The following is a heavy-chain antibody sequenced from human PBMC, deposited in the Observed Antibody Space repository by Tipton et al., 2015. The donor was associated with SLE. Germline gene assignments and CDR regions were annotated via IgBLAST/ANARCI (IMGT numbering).Heavy chain of an antibody. CDR2: IYYSGST. J-gene: IGHJ2*01. CDR3: ASEGPRSYWYFDL. V-gene: IGHV4-39*01. Sequence: TLSLTCTVSGGSISSSSYYWGWIRQPPGKGLEWIGSIYYSGSTYYNPSLKSRVTISVGTSKNQFSLKLSSVTAADTAVYYCASEGPRSYWYFDLWGRGTLVTVSS. D-gene: IGHD1-14*01. CDR1: GGSISSSSYY.